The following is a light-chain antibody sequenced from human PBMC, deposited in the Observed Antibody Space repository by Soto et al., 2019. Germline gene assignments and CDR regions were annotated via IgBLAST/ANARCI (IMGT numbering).Light chain of an antibody. CDR1: SSNIGTNY. Sequence: QSVLTQPPSVSGTPGQRVTISCSRNSSNIGTNYVYWYQHVPGTAPKLLIHRNTQRPSGVPDRFSGSKSGTSASLAISGLRSEDEADYYCAAWDDSLSVLFGGGTQLTVL. J-gene: IGLJ2*01. V-gene: IGLV1-47*01. CDR2: RNT. CDR3: AAWDDSLSVL.